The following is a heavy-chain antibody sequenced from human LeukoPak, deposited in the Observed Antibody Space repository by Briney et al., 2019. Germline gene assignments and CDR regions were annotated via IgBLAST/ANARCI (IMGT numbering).Heavy chain of an antibody. D-gene: IGHD6-19*01. J-gene: IGHJ4*02. CDR1: GFTFSSYA. Sequence: PGGSLRLSCAASGFTFSSYAVSWVRQAPGKGLEWVSAISGSGGSTYYADSVKGRFTISRDNSKNTLYLQMNSLRAEDTAVYYCASRDSSGWYDFDYWGQGTLVTVSS. CDR3: ASRDSSGWYDFDY. CDR2: ISGSGGST. V-gene: IGHV3-23*01.